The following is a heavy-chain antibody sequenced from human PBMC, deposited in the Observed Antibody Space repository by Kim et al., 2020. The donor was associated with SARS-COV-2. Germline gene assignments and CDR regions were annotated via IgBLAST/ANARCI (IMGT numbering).Heavy chain of an antibody. V-gene: IGHV4-59*01. J-gene: IGHJ4*01. D-gene: IGHD3-10*01. Sequence: PSLKCRVTISIDTSKNPLCLKLSAVTAADTAVYYCARARTHLVRGGIDCWGQGTMVTVSS. CDR3: ARARTHLVRGGIDC.